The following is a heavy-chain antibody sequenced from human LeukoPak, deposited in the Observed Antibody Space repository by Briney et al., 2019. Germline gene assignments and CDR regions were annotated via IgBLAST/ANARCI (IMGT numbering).Heavy chain of an antibody. CDR1: GFTFDDYA. J-gene: IGHJ3*02. CDR3: ARGRLTIFGVVTNAFDI. V-gene: IGHV3-9*01. D-gene: IGHD3-3*01. Sequence: PGRSLRLSCAASGFTFDDYAMHWVRQAPGKGLEWVSGISWNSGSIGYADSVKGRFTISRDNAKNSLYLQMNSLRAEDTAVYYCARGRLTIFGVVTNAFDIWGQGTMVTVSS. CDR2: ISWNSGSI.